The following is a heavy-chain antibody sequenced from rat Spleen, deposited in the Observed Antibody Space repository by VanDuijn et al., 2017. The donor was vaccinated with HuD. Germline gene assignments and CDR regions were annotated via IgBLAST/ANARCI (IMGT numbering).Heavy chain of an antibody. CDR2: ISYDGLVP. Sequence: EVQLVESDGGLVQPGRSLKLSCAASGFAFSDYYMAWVRQAPTKGLEWVASISYDGLVPYYRDSVKGRCTISRDNSESTLYLQMDSLRSEDTATYYCARHRLYFDDGSYYHSRVMEAWGQGASVTVSS. V-gene: IGHV5-29*01. CDR3: ARHRLYFDDGSYYHSRVMEA. CDR1: GFAFSDYY. J-gene: IGHJ4*01. D-gene: IGHD1-12*02.